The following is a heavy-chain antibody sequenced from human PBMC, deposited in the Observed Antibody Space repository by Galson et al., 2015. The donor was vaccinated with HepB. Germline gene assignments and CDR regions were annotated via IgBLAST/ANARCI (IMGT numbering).Heavy chain of an antibody. CDR1: GFTFSSYG. J-gene: IGHJ6*02. CDR3: ARDWEYSSGWYYPRYYYYYGMDV. Sequence: SLRLSCAASGFTFSSYGMHWVRQAPGKGLEWVAVIWYDGSNKYYADSVKGRFTISRDNSKNTLYLQMNSLRAEDTAVYYCARDWEYSSGWYYPRYYYYYGMDVWGQGTTVTVSS. CDR2: IWYDGSNK. D-gene: IGHD6-19*01. V-gene: IGHV3-33*01.